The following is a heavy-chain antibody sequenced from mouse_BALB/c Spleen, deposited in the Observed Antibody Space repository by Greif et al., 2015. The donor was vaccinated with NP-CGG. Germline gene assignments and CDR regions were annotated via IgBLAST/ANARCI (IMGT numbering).Heavy chain of an antibody. CDR2: ISNDGSN. CDR1: GYSITSGYY. V-gene: IGHV3-6*02. CDR3: ARGGGTTAPFAY. D-gene: IGHD1-2*01. J-gene: IGHJ3*01. Sequence: EVQVVESGPGLVKPSQSLSLTCSVTGYSITSGYYWNWIRQFPGNKLEWMGYISNDGSNNYNPSLKNRISITRDTSKGHFFLKLISVTTEDTATYYCARGGGTTAPFAYWGQGTLVTVSA.